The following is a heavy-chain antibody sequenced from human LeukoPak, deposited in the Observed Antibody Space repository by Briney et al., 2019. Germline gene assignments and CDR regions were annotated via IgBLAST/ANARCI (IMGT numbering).Heavy chain of an antibody. V-gene: IGHV3-30*02. CDR1: GFTFSSYS. CDR3: AKDRPPHRLDIYGYFDY. D-gene: IGHD3-9*01. CDR2: IPYDGSNK. J-gene: IGHJ4*02. Sequence: GGSLRLSCAASGFTFSSYSMSWVRQAPGKGLEWVAFIPYDGSNKYYADSVKGRFTISRDNSKNTLYLQMNSLRAEDTAVYYCAKDRPPHRLDIYGYFDYWGQGTLVTVSS.